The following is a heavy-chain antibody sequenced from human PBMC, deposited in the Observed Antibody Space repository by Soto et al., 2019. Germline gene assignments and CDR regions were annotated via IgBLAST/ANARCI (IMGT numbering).Heavy chain of an antibody. Sequence: QVQLQQWGAGLLKPSETLSLTCAVYSGSFSGYYWSWIRQPPGKGLEGIGELYKGLSIIYNPSLESRFTISGDSSKNQFSLKLRSVTAADTAVYYCARHGGYYFDYWGQGTLVTVSS. CDR2: LYKGLSI. V-gene: IGHV4-34*01. D-gene: IGHD3-16*01. CDR1: SGSFSGYY. CDR3: ARHGGYYFDY. J-gene: IGHJ4*02.